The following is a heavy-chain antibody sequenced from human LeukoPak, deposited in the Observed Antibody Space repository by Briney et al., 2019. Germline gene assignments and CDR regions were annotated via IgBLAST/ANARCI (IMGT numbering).Heavy chain of an antibody. CDR3: ARDTYSIAE. V-gene: IGHV3-74*01. J-gene: IGHJ4*02. CDR2: IHSDGGTT. D-gene: IGHD1-26*01. Sequence: GGSLRLSCAASGFTFSSYEMNWVRQAPGKGLVWVSLIHSDGGTTNYADSVKGRFTISRDNAKNTVYLQMNSLRVEDTAVYYCARDTYSIAEWGQGTLVTVSS. CDR1: GFTFSSYE.